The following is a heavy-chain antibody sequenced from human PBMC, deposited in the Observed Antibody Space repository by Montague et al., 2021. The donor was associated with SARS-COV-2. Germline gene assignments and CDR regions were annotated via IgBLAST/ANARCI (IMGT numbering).Heavy chain of an antibody. D-gene: IGHD5-24*01. Sequence: SETLSLTCTVSGGSISSYYWSWIRQPPGKGLEWIGYIYYSGSTNYNPSLKSRVTISVDTSKNQFSLKLSSVTAADTAVYYCARLFPRCLQFDPYFDYWGQGTLVTVSS. CDR3: ARLFPRCLQFDPYFDY. CDR1: GGSISSYY. CDR2: IYYSGST. V-gene: IGHV4-59*01. J-gene: IGHJ4*02.